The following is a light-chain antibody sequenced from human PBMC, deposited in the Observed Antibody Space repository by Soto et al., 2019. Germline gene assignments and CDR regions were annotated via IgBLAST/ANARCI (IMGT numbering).Light chain of an antibody. CDR3: QQNYSGGT. CDR2: AAS. Sequence: DIQMTQSPSSLSASVGDRVTITCRASQSISSYLNWYQQKPGKAPKLLIYAASSLQSGVPSRFSGSGSGTDFTITISSLQTEDFATDYCQQNYSGGTFGQGTKVDSK. CDR1: QSISSY. J-gene: IGKJ1*01. V-gene: IGKV1-39*01.